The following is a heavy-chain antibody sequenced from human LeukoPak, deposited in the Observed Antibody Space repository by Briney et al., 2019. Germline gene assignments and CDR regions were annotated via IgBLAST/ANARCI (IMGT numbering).Heavy chain of an antibody. CDR2: IRYDGSNK. V-gene: IGHV3-30*02. Sequence: GGSLRLSCAASGFTFSSYAMHWVRQALGKGLEWVAFIRYDGSNKYYADSVKGRFTISRDNSKNTLYLQMNSLRAEDTAVYYCAKDPGLMWYGDAFDIWGQGTMVTVSS. J-gene: IGHJ3*02. D-gene: IGHD2-8*01. CDR3: AKDPGLMWYGDAFDI. CDR1: GFTFSSYA.